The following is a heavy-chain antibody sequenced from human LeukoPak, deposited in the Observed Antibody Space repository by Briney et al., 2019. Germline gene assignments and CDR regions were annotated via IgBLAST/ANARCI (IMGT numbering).Heavy chain of an antibody. CDR2: ISYDGSNK. J-gene: IGHJ4*02. CDR3: ARTYYYGSRGYFDY. CDR1: GFTFSSYA. V-gene: IGHV3-30-3*01. Sequence: PGGSLRLSCAASGFTFSSYAMHWVRQAPGKGLEWVAVISYDGSNKYYADSVKGRFTISRDNSKNTLYLQMNSLRAEDTAVYYCARTYYYGSRGYFDYWGQGTLVTVSS. D-gene: IGHD3-10*01.